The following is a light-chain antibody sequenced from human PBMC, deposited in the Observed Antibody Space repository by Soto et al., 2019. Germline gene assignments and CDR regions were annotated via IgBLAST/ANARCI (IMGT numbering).Light chain of an antibody. V-gene: IGKV4-1*01. CDR2: WAS. Sequence: DIVMTQSPDSLAVSLGERATIDCRSSQSLLYSSNNKNYLAWYQQKPGQPPKLLISWASTRESGVPGRFSGSGSGTDFTLTISSLQAEDVAVYYCQQYYSTPPSFGQGTKLEIK. CDR1: QSLLYSSNNKNY. CDR3: QQYYSTPPS. J-gene: IGKJ2*01.